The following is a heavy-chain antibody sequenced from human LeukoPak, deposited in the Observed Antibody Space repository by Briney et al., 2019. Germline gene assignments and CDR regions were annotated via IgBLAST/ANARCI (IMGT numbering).Heavy chain of an antibody. CDR3: ARAPYYYDSSGLSY. V-gene: IGHV1-2*06. CDR2: INPNSGGT. Sequence: ASVKVSCKASGYTFTGYYMHWVRQAPGQGLEWMGRINPNSGGTSYAQKFQGRVTMTRDTSISTAYMELSRLRSDDTAAYYCARAPYYYDSSGLSYWGQGTLVTVSS. CDR1: GYTFTGYY. D-gene: IGHD3-22*01. J-gene: IGHJ4*02.